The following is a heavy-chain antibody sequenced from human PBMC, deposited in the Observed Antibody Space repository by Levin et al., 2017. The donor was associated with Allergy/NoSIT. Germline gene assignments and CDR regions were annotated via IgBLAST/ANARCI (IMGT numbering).Heavy chain of an antibody. V-gene: IGHV5-10-1*01. CDR2: IDPSDSYT. D-gene: IGHD6-13*01. CDR1: GYSLTGYW. CDR3: ARHPDISREFDY. J-gene: IGHJ4*02. Sequence: LGESLKISCKGSGYSLTGYWISWVRQMPGKGLEWLGRIDPSDSYTDYSPSFQGHVTLSADKSITTAYLQWSSLKASDTAMYYCARHPDISREFDYWGQGTLVAVSS.